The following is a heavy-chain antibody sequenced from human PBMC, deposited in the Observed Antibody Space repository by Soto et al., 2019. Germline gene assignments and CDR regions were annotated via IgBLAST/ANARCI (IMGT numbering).Heavy chain of an antibody. V-gene: IGHV3-9*01. CDR1: GFTFDDYA. D-gene: IGHD3-9*01. CDR2: ISWNSGSI. J-gene: IGHJ6*02. Sequence: EVQLVESGGGLVQPGRSLRLSCAASGFTFDDYAMHWVRQAPGKGLEWVSGISWNSGSIGYADSVKGRFTISRDNAXNXQYLQMNSLRAEDTALYYCAKDLAAFEDYYYYGMDVWGQGTTVTVSS. CDR3: AKDLAAFEDYYYYGMDV.